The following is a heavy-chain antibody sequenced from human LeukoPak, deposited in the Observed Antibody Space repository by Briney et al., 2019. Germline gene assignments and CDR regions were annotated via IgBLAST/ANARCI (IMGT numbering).Heavy chain of an antibody. Sequence: GGSLRLSCAASGSTFDDYTMHWVRQAPGKGLEWVSLISWDGGSTYYADSVKGRFTISRDNSKNSLYLQMNSLRAEDTAFYYCTKAASSSPGGFDPWGQGTLVTVSS. V-gene: IGHV3-43D*03. CDR1: GSTFDDYT. J-gene: IGHJ5*02. CDR2: ISWDGGST. CDR3: TKAASSSPGGFDP.